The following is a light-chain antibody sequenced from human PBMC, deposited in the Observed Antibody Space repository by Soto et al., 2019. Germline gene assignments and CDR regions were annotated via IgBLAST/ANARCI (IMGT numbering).Light chain of an antibody. CDR1: GRAVGGYNY. CDR2: EVS. Sequence: QSVLTQPASVSGCRGQSIAIACPGPGRAVGGYNYVSWYQQLPGKAPKLLISEVSNRPSGVSHRCSGSKSGNTASLSLSGLQAEDEVDYYCSSYRTGGPFVFGTGTKVTVL. CDR3: SSYRTGGPFV. J-gene: IGLJ1*01. V-gene: IGLV2-14*01.